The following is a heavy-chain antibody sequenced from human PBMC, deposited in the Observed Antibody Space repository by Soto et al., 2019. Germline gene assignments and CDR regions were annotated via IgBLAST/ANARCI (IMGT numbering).Heavy chain of an antibody. Sequence: QVQFVQSGADVKRPGASVTVSCKASGYTFTSHAVHWVRQAPGERLECMGWIHAGNCKTKHSQSFQGRVTFARDNYASTVYVELSSLNSEYTAVYYCAIGGRVAGPSFNNWGPGALVTVSS. J-gene: IGHJ4*02. V-gene: IGHV1-3*01. CDR2: IHAGNCKT. D-gene: IGHD6-19*01. CDR1: GYTFTSHA. CDR3: AIGGRVAGPSFNN.